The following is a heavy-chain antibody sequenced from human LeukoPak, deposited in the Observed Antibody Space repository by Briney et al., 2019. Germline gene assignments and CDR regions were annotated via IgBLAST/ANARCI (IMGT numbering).Heavy chain of an antibody. CDR2: IYHSGST. V-gene: IGHV4-39*07. Sequence: SETLSLTCTVSGGSISNRNYHWGWIRQPPGKGLEWIGSIYHSGSTYYNPSLKSRVTISVDTSKNQFSLKLSSVTAADTAVYYCASYSGYEKVSLDYWGQGTLVTVSS. D-gene: IGHD5-12*01. J-gene: IGHJ4*02. CDR3: ASYSGYEKVSLDY. CDR1: GGSISNRNYH.